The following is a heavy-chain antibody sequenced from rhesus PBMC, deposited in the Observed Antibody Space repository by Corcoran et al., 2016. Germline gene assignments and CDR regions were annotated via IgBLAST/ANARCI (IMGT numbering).Heavy chain of an antibody. D-gene: IGHD2-21*01. CDR3: ARDRWGCTGSGCYAGRYGLDS. J-gene: IGHJ6*01. V-gene: IGHV1S2*01. Sequence: QVQLVQSGAEVKKPGSSVKVSCKASGYTFTDYYMHWVRQAPRQGLEWMGWINPYNGKTQEARKCLGRGTITRDTSPSTAYMELSSLRSEDTAVYYGARDRWGCTGSGCYAGRYGLDSWGQGVVVTVSS. CDR2: INPYNGKT. CDR1: GYTFTDYY.